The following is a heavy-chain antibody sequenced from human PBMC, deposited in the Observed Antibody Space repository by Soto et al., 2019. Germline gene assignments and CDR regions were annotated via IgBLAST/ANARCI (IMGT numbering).Heavy chain of an antibody. V-gene: IGHV3-33*01. CDR2: IWLDGSER. Sequence: GGSLRLSCVASGFSFGTSGMHWVRQAPGKGLEWISGIWLDGSERYYRDSVKGRFTISRDNSKNTLFLQMNSLRAEDTAVYFCATDASATTSLIVSWGQGTLVTVSS. J-gene: IGHJ5*01. D-gene: IGHD1-1*01. CDR1: GFSFGTSG. CDR3: ATDASATTSLIVS.